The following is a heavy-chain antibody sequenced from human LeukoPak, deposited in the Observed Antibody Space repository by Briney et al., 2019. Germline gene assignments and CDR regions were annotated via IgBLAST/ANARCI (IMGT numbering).Heavy chain of an antibody. J-gene: IGHJ4*02. Sequence: SLSLSCAACGFTLSSYSMNWVRQAPGRGLEWVSYISSSSSTIYYADSVKGRFTISRDNAKTSLYLQMNSLRDEDTAVYYCARDEGRAAADAFDYWGQGTLVTVSS. D-gene: IGHD6-13*01. V-gene: IGHV3-48*02. CDR3: ARDEGRAAADAFDY. CDR2: ISSSSSTI. CDR1: GFTLSSYS.